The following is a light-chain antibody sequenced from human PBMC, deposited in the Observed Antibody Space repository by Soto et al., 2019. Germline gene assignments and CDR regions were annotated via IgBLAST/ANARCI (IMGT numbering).Light chain of an antibody. CDR3: QHYGSSRWT. Sequence: EIVLTQSPGTLSLSPGERATLSCRASQSVSSSYLAWYQQKPGQAPRLLIYGASSRATGIPDRFSGSGSGKDFTLTISRLEPEDVAVYYCQHYGSSRWTVGQGTKVEIK. CDR1: QSVSSSY. J-gene: IGKJ1*01. V-gene: IGKV3-20*01. CDR2: GAS.